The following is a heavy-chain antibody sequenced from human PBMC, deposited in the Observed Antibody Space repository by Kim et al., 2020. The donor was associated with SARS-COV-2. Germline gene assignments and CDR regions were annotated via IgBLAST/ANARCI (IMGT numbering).Heavy chain of an antibody. CDR1: GFTFGGYA. Sequence: GGSLRLSCTASGFTFGGYAMSWFRQAPGKGLEWVGFIRSKAYGGSTVYSASVKARFTIARYDSKNISYLKMHSLKTEDTAVYYCNTYYCDSSGYCNFDYWGQGTLGTVSS. CDR3: NTYYCDSSGYCNFDY. CDR2: IRSKAYGGST. J-gene: IGHJ4*02. V-gene: IGHV3-49*03. D-gene: IGHD3-22*01.